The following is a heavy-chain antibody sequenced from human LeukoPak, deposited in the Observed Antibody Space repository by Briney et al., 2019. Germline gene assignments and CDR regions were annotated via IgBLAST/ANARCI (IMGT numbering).Heavy chain of an antibody. J-gene: IGHJ4*02. Sequence: PSETLSLTCTVSGGSISSYYWSWIRQPPGKGLEWIGYIYYSGSTNYNPSLKSRVTISVDTSKNQFSLKLSSVTAADTAVYYCARYIRGYPSRYYFDYWGQGTLVTVSS. CDR1: GGSISSYY. CDR3: ARYIRGYPSRYYFDY. V-gene: IGHV4-59*01. CDR2: IYYSGST. D-gene: IGHD5-18*01.